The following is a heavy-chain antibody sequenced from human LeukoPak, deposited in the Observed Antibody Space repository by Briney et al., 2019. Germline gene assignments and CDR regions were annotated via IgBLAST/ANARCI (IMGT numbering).Heavy chain of an antibody. CDR3: AKTSSTPVYSGYAS. V-gene: IGHV3-7*01. J-gene: IGHJ6*02. CDR2: IKQDGSEK. D-gene: IGHD5-12*01. Sequence: PGGSLRLSCAASGFTFSSHWMSWVRQAPGKGLEWVANIKQDGSEKYYVDSVKGRFTISRDNAKDSLYLQMNSLRAEDTAVYYCAKTSSTPVYSGYASWGQGTTVTVSS. CDR1: GFTFSSHW.